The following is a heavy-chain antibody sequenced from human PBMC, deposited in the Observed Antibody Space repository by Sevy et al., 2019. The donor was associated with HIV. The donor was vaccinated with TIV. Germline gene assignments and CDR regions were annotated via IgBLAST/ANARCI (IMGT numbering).Heavy chain of an antibody. Sequence: GGSRRLSCAASGFTFIRYNMNWVRQAPGKGLEWVSSVSGSSNYIYYAESLKGRFIISRDNVKDTLSLQMNSLRADDTAVYYCVRGPPDGSYDYFDYWGQGTLVTVSS. J-gene: IGHJ4*02. CDR2: VSGSSNYI. CDR1: GFTFIRYN. CDR3: VRGPPDGSYDYFDY. V-gene: IGHV3-21*06. D-gene: IGHD1-26*01.